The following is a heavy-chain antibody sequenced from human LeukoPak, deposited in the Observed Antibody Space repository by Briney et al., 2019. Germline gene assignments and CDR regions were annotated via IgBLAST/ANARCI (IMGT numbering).Heavy chain of an antibody. D-gene: IGHD4-11*01. CDR1: GFTFSNSG. Sequence: SGGSLRLSCAASGFTFSNSGMHWVRQAPGKGLEWVTFIRYDGSNKYYADSVKGRFTISRDNSKNTLYLQMNSLRAEDTAVYYCAKDSSYSKGAFDIWGQGTMVTVSS. CDR3: AKDSSYSKGAFDI. J-gene: IGHJ3*02. V-gene: IGHV3-30*02. CDR2: IRYDGSNK.